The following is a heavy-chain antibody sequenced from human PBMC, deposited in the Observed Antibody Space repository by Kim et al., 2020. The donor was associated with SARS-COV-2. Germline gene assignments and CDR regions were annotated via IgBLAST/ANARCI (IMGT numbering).Heavy chain of an antibody. Sequence: GGSLRLSCAASGFTFSSYDMHWVRQAPGKGLEWVSAIGTAGDTYYPGSVKGRFTISRENAKNPLYLQMNSLRAGDTAVYYCARAGRRGGATIPTWYYGMDVWGQGTTVTVSS. V-gene: IGHV3-13*04. CDR3: ARAGRRGGATIPTWYYGMDV. CDR2: IGTAGDT. D-gene: IGHD1-26*01. CDR1: GFTFSSYD. J-gene: IGHJ6*02.